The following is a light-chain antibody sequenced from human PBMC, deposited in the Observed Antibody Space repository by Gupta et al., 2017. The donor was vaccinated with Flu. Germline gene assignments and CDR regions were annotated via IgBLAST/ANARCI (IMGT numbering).Light chain of an antibody. CDR1: RSRLHSNGKNF. CDR3: RQSIQGPYT. Sequence: VTPGTPASISCKASRSRLHSNGKNFFYWYLQKPGQPPQLLIYESSQRDSGVADRFSGRGSGTDFTLIISRVEAEDAGVYYCRQSIQGPYTFGQETKLVIK. J-gene: IGKJ2*01. V-gene: IGKV2D-29*01. CDR2: ESS.